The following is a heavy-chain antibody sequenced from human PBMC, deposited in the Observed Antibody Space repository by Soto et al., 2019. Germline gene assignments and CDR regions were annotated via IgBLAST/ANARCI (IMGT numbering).Heavy chain of an antibody. J-gene: IGHJ4*02. CDR2: IYYSGST. D-gene: IGHD5-12*01. Sequence: SETLSLTCTVSGGSISSGGYYWSWIRQHPGKGLEWIGYIYYSGSTYYNPSLKSRVTISVDTSKNQFSLKLSSVTAADTAVYYCARNQRRDGYNYFDYWGQGTLVTVSS. V-gene: IGHV4-31*03. CDR1: GGSISSGGYY. CDR3: ARNQRRDGYNYFDY.